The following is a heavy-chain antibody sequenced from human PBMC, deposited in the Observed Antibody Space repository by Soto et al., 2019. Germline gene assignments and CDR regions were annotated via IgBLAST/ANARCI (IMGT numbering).Heavy chain of an antibody. CDR1: GYTFTSYD. V-gene: IGHV1-8*01. CDR2: MNPNSGNT. CDR3: ARTVGYYYGTDV. Sequence: ASVKVSCKASGYTFTSYDINWVRQATGQGLEWMGWMNPNSGNTGYAQKFQGRVTITRDTSASTAYMELSSLRSEDTAVYYCARTVGYYYGTDVWGQGTTVTVSS. J-gene: IGHJ6*02. D-gene: IGHD4-17*01.